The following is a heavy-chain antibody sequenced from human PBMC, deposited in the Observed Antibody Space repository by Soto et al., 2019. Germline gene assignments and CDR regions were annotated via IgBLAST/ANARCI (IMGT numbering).Heavy chain of an antibody. Sequence: QVQLQQWGAGLLKPSETLSLTCAVYGGSFSGYYWSWIRQPPGKGLEWIGEINHSGSTNYNPSLKSRVTISVATSKNQFSLKLSSVTAADTAVYYCARGRNLRWCMLSEACYYYYGMDVWGQGTTVTVSS. CDR2: INHSGST. V-gene: IGHV4-34*01. CDR1: GGSFSGYY. CDR3: ARGRNLRWCMLSEACYYYYGMDV. D-gene: IGHD2-8*02. J-gene: IGHJ6*02.